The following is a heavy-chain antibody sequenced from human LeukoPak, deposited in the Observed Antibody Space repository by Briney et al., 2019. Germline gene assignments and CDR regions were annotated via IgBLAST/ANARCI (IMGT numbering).Heavy chain of an antibody. D-gene: IGHD6-13*01. CDR2: TDTSGNYI. J-gene: IGHJ3*02. CDR1: GFTFSNYG. V-gene: IGHV3-21*06. Sequence: GGSLRLSCEASGFTFSNYGMNWVRQAPGKGLEWVSFTDTSGNYIYYGDSVKGRFTISRDNARNLLFLQMNGLRAEDTAVYYCARVATPAADDAFDIWGQGTMVTVSS. CDR3: ARVATPAADDAFDI.